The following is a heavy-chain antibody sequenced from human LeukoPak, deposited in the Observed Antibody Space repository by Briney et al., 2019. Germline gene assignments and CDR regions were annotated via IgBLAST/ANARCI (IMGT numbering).Heavy chain of an antibody. Sequence: GGSLRLSCAASGFTLTSYEMHWVRQAPGKGLVWVSRISSDGSRVGYADSVKGRFTISRDNAKNTLYLQMNSLRAEDTAIYYCARQLPREVTLDYWGQGTLVTVSS. CDR3: ARQLPREVTLDY. CDR1: GFTLTSYE. CDR2: ISSDGSRV. D-gene: IGHD2-21*02. V-gene: IGHV3-74*01. J-gene: IGHJ4*02.